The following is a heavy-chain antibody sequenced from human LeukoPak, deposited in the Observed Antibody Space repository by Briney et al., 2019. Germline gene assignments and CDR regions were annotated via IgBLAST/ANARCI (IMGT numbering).Heavy chain of an antibody. D-gene: IGHD2-2*01. CDR1: GFTVSSNY. CDR3: ARIGLEVPAANY. Sequence: GGSLRLSCAASGFTVSSNYMSWVRQAPGKGLEWVSVIYSGGSTYYADSVKGRFTISRDNSKNMLYLQMNSLRAEDTAVYYCARIGLEVPAANYWGQGTLVTVPS. CDR2: IYSGGST. J-gene: IGHJ4*02. V-gene: IGHV3-53*01.